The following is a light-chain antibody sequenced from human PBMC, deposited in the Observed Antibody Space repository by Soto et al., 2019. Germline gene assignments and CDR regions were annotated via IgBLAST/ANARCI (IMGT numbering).Light chain of an antibody. V-gene: IGLV2-14*01. CDR3: SSYTSSSPVV. CDR2: DVS. CDR1: SSDVGGYNY. J-gene: IGLJ2*01. Sequence: QSALTQPASVSGSPGQSITISCTGTSSDVGGYNYVSWYQQHPGKAPKLMIYDVSNRPSGVSNRFSGSKSGNPASLTISGLQAEDEADYYCSSYTSSSPVVFGGGTKLNVL.